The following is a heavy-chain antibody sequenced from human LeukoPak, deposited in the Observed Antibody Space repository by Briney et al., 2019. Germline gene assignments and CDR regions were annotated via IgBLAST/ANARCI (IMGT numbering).Heavy chain of an antibody. V-gene: IGHV1-24*01. CDR3: ATDRYYYDSSGPDLGFDY. D-gene: IGHD3-22*01. CDR1: GYTLTELS. J-gene: IGHJ4*02. CDR2: FDPEDGET. Sequence: GASVKVSCKVSGYTLTELSMHWLRQAPGKGLEWMGGFDPEDGETIYAQKFQGRVTMTEDTSTDTAYMELSSLRSEDTAVYYCATDRYYYDSSGPDLGFDYWGQGTLVTVSS.